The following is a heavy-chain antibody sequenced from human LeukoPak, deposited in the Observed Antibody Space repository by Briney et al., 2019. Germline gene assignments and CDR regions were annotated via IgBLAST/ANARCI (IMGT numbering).Heavy chain of an antibody. J-gene: IGHJ4*02. V-gene: IGHV3-30*18. CDR2: ISYDGSNK. CDR3: AKDRGADY. Sequence: GGSLRLSCAASGFTFSSYGMHWVRQAPGKGLEWVAVISYDGSNKYYADSVKGRFTISRDNSKNTLYLQMNSLRAEDTAVYYCAKDRGADYWGQGTLVTVSS. CDR1: GFTFSSYG. D-gene: IGHD3-10*01.